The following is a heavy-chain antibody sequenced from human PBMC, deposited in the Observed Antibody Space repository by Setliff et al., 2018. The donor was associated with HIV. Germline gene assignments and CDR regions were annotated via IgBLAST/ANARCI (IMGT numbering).Heavy chain of an antibody. CDR1: GFIVSDNY. CDR2: IYSGVNT. V-gene: IGHV3-66*01. Sequence: GGSLRLSCAASGFIVSDNYMAWVRQAPGRGLEWVSSIYSGVNTYYADSVKGRFTISRDKSKNTLYLQMNSLRTEDTAVYYCARDPTYYYDTSGPYDAFDIWGQGTMVTVSS. D-gene: IGHD3-22*01. J-gene: IGHJ3*02. CDR3: ARDPTYYYDTSGPYDAFDI.